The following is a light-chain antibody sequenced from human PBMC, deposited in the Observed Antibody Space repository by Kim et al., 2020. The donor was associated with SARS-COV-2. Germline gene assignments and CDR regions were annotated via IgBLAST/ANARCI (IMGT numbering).Light chain of an antibody. J-gene: IGKJ2*01. CDR3: QQGYTPPYT. CDR2: FAS. CDR1: QSISSY. V-gene: IGKV1-39*01. Sequence: DIQMTQSPSSLSASVGDRVTITCRASQSISSYLNWYQQKPGKAPKVMIYFASSLQSGVPSRFSGSGSGTDFTLTISSLQPEDFATYYCQQGYTPPYTFGQGTKLEI.